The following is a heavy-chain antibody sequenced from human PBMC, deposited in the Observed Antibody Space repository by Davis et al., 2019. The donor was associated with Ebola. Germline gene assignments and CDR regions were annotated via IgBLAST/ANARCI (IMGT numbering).Heavy chain of an antibody. CDR2: IIPIFGTT. J-gene: IGHJ3*02. D-gene: IGHD1-26*01. Sequence: AASVKVSCKASGGTFSSYPISWVRQAPGQGLEWMGGIIPIFGTTNYAQKFQGRVTITADESTSTAYMELSSLRSEDTAVYYCARGGSGSYFPFDAFDIWGQGTMVTVSS. CDR3: ARGGSGSYFPFDAFDI. V-gene: IGHV1-69*13. CDR1: GGTFSSYP.